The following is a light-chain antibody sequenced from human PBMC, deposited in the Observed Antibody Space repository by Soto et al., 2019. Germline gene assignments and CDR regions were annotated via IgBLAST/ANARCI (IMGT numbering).Light chain of an antibody. CDR1: SSDVGGYNY. CDR3: SSYAGSDNYV. V-gene: IGLV2-8*01. Sequence: QSALTQPPSASGSPGQSVTISCTGTSSDVGGYNYVSWYQHHPGKAPTLMIYEVSKRPSGVPDRFSGSKSGNTASLTVSGLQAEDEADYYCSSYAGSDNYVFGTGTKVPVL. CDR2: EVS. J-gene: IGLJ1*01.